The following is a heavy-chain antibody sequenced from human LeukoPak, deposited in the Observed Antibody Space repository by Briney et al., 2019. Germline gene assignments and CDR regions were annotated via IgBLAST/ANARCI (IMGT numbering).Heavy chain of an antibody. J-gene: IGHJ4*02. CDR3: ARDVRPDY. CDR2: IKQDGTEK. D-gene: IGHD6-6*01. CDR1: GFTFSSYW. V-gene: IGHV3-7*04. Sequence: GGSPRLSCAASGFTFSSYWMSWVRQAPGEGLEWVANIKQDGTEKYYMDSVKGRFSISRDNAKNSLYLQMNALRAEDTAVYYCARDVRPDYWGQGTLVTVST.